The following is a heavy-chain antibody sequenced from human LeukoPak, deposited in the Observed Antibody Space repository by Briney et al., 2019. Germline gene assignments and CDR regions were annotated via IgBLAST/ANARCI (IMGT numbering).Heavy chain of an antibody. D-gene: IGHD2-2*01. V-gene: IGHV4-39*01. Sequence: SETLSLTCTVSGGSISSSSYYWGWIRQPPGKGLEWIGSIYYSGSTYYNPSLKSRVTISVDTSKNQFSLKLSSVTAADTAVYYCAVVVPAAIGHYYFDYWGQGTLVTVSS. CDR1: GGSISSSSYY. CDR2: IYYSGST. J-gene: IGHJ4*02. CDR3: AVVVPAAIGHYYFDY.